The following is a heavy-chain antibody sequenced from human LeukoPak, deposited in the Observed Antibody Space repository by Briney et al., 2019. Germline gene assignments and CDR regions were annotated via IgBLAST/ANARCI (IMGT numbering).Heavy chain of an antibody. J-gene: IGHJ6*02. D-gene: IGHD3-3*01. CDR1: GGSFSGYY. CDR3: ASNHAYYDFWRGALHHGMDV. Sequence: SETLSLTCAVYGGSFSGYYWCWIRQPPGKGLEWIGEINHSGSTNYTPSLKRRVTISVDTSKNQFSQQLTSVTVADTAVYYCASNHAYYDFWRGALHHGMDVWGQGTTVTVSS. V-gene: IGHV4-34*01. CDR2: INHSGST.